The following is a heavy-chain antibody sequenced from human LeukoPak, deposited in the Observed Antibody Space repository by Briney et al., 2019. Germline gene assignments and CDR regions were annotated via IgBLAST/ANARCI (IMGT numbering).Heavy chain of an antibody. Sequence: ASVKPSCTASGYTFTSYDINWVRQAPGQGHEWMGWMNPNSGNTGYAQKFQGRVTMTRNTSISTAYMELSSLRSDDTAVYYCARGHSPVLRFLEWLPAYYMDVWGKGTTVTVSS. J-gene: IGHJ6*03. CDR2: MNPNSGNT. CDR3: ARGHSPVLRFLEWLPAYYMDV. D-gene: IGHD3-3*01. V-gene: IGHV1-8*01. CDR1: GYTFTSYD.